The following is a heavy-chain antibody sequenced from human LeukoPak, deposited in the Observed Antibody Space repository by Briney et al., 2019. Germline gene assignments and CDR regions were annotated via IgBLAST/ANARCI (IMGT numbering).Heavy chain of an antibody. Sequence: ASVKVSCKASGGTFSSYTVSWVRQAPGQGLEWMGRIIPILGIANYAQKFQGRVTITADKSTSTAYMELSGLRSEDTAVYYCARSYGVGAFDIWGQGTMVTVSS. V-gene: IGHV1-69*02. CDR2: IIPILGIA. J-gene: IGHJ3*02. CDR3: ARSYGVGAFDI. D-gene: IGHD3-10*01. CDR1: GGTFSSYT.